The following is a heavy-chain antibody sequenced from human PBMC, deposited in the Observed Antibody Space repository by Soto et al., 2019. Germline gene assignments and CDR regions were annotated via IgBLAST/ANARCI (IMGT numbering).Heavy chain of an antibody. CDR1: GGSVSSGSYY. CDR2: IYYSGST. Sequence: SETLSLTCTVSGGSVSSGSYYWSWIRQPPGKGLEWIGYIYYSGSTNYNPSLKSRVTISVDTSKNQFSLKLSSVTAADTAVYYCARDHADSSGYSSWGQGTLVTVSS. CDR3: ARDHADSSGYSS. J-gene: IGHJ1*01. D-gene: IGHD3-22*01. V-gene: IGHV4-61*01.